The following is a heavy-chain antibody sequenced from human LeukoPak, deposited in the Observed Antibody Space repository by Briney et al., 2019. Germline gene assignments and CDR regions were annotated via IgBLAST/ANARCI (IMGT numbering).Heavy chain of an antibody. CDR1: GGTFSSYA. CDR3: ARAERFLGPMDV. Sequence: ASVKVSCKASGGTFSSYAISWVRQAPGQGLEWMGRIIPILGIANYAQKFQGRVMITADKSTSTAYMELSSLRSEDTAVYYCARAERFLGPMDVWGQGTTVTVSS. CDR2: IIPILGIA. D-gene: IGHD3-3*01. J-gene: IGHJ6*02. V-gene: IGHV1-69*04.